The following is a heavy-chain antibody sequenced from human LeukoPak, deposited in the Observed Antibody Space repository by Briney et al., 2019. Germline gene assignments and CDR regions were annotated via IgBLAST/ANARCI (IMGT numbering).Heavy chain of an antibody. Sequence: PSXTLXXXCAVYGGSFSGYYWSWIRQPPGKGLEWIGEINHSGSTNYNPSLTSRGTISVDTSKNQCSRKLSSVNAADTAGYYCAXHRRIAAAGLDYWGQGTLVTVSS. V-gene: IGHV4-34*01. CDR1: GGSFSGYY. J-gene: IGHJ4*02. CDR2: INHSGST. D-gene: IGHD6-13*01. CDR3: AXHRRIAAAGLDY.